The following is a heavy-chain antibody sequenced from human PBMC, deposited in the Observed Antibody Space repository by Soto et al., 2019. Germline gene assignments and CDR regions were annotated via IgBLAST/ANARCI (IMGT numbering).Heavy chain of an antibody. CDR2: LANDGSYQ. V-gene: IGHV3-30*03. CDR1: GFTFSGYG. D-gene: IGHD6-13*01. Sequence: QVQLVESGGGVVQPGRSLRLSCAASGFTFSGYGMHWVRQAPGEGLQWVAVLANDGSYQYYADSLKGRFTISRDNSKNTLYLQMDSLRPGDTAVYYCARSSGGSSWYAPEYRGQGTLVTVS. CDR3: ARSSGGSSWYAPEY. J-gene: IGHJ4*02.